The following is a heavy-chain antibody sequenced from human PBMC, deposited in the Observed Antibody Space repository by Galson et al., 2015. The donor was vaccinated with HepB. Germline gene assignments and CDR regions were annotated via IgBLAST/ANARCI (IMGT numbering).Heavy chain of an antibody. Sequence: QSGAEVKKPGESLRISCQGSGYSFTTFWITWVRQVPGKGLEWTGRIDPSDSWTDYSPSFQGHVTFSADKSITTAYLQWSSLKASDTVIYYCASRHYYYGSGTYYNVSDYWGQGTLVTVSS. CDR2: IDPSDSWT. J-gene: IGHJ4*02. CDR1: GYSFTTFW. V-gene: IGHV5-10-1*01. CDR3: ASRHYYYGSGTYYNVSDY. D-gene: IGHD3-10*01.